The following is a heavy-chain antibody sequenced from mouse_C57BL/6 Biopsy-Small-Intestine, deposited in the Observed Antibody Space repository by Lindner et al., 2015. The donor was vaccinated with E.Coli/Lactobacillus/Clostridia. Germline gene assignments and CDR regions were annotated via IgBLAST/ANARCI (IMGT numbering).Heavy chain of an antibody. Sequence: SVKVSCKASGYNFTNYGISWVRQAPGQGLEWMGWISAYNGYTDYAQNLQGRVTMTTDTSTSTAYMELRSLRYDDTAVYFCARVRRGDYYGSGSHDGMDVWGQGTTVTVSS. V-gene: IGHV1-7*01. CDR2: ISAYNGYT. J-gene: IGHJ1*01. D-gene: IGHD1-1*02. CDR3: ARVRRGDYYGSGSHDGMDV. CDR1: GYNFTNYG.